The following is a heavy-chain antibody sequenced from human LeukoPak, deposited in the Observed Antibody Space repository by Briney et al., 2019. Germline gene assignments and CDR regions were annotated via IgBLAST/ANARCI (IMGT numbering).Heavy chain of an antibody. CDR1: GGSFSGYY. D-gene: IGHD5-18*01. J-gene: IGHJ4*02. Sequence: SETPSLTCAVYGGSFSGYYWSWIRQPPGKGLEWIGYIYYSGSTNYNPSLKSRVTISVDTSKNQFSLKLSSVTAADTAVYYCARDRRGYSYDYWGQGTLVTVSS. V-gene: IGHV4-59*01. CDR3: ARDRRGYSYDY. CDR2: IYYSGST.